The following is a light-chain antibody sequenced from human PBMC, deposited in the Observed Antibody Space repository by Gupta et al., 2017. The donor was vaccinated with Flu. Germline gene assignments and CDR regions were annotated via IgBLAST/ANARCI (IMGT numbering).Light chain of an antibody. CDR2: AAS. V-gene: IGKV3-11*01. Sequence: EVVLTQSPGTLSLSPGERATLSCRAGQSVSGALAWYQQKPGQPPRLLIYAASKRASGIPARFSGSGSGTDFALTISSLEPEDFAVYYCQQRDIWPLTFGGGTRVEIK. J-gene: IGKJ4*01. CDR3: QQRDIWPLT. CDR1: QSVSGA.